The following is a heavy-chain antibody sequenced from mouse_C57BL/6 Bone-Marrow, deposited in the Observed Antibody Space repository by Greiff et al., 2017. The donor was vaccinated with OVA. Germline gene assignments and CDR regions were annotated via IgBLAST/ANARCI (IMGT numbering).Heavy chain of an antibody. CDR3: ARGLRLRSIAY. D-gene: IGHD3-2*02. V-gene: IGHV5-17*01. J-gene: IGHJ3*01. CDR2: ISSGSSTI. CDR1: GFTFSDYG. Sequence: DVKLQESGGGLVKPGGSLKLSCAASGFTFSDYGMHWVRQAPEKGLEWVAYISSGSSTIYYADTVKGRFTISRDNAKNTLFLQMTSLRSEDTAMYYCARGLRLRSIAYWGQGTLVTVSA.